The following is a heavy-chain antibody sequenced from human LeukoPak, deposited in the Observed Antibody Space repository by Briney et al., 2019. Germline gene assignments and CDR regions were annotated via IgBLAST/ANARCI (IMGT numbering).Heavy chain of an antibody. CDR1: GGSVSSYF. Sequence: SETLSLTCTVSGGSVSSYFRTWIRQSAGKGLEWIGRINSSGTANYNPSLKSRVTMSVDTSKNQFSLKVSSVTAADTAVYYCARDKPSSYFDYWGQGTLVTVSS. CDR3: ARDKPSSYFDY. CDR2: INSSGTA. D-gene: IGHD6-13*01. V-gene: IGHV4-4*07. J-gene: IGHJ4*02.